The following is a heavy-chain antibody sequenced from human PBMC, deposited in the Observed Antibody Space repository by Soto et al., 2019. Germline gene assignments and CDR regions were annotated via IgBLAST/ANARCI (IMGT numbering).Heavy chain of an antibody. Sequence: GGSLRLSCSASGFTFSSYAMHWVRQAPGKGLEYVSAISSNGGSTYYADSVKGRFTISRDNSKNTLYLQMSSLRAGDTAVYYCVKFAPSSGWTDYYYYGMDVWGQGTTVTVSS. CDR3: VKFAPSSGWTDYYYYGMDV. CDR1: GFTFSSYA. CDR2: ISSNGGST. D-gene: IGHD6-19*01. J-gene: IGHJ6*02. V-gene: IGHV3-64D*08.